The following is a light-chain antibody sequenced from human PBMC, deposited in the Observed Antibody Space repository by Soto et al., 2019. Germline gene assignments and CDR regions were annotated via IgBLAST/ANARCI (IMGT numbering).Light chain of an antibody. CDR1: QSISDY. V-gene: IGKV1-39*01. J-gene: IGKJ5*01. Sequence: DIQMTQSPSSLSASVGDKVTITCRASQSISDYLNWYQQKPGKAPKLLIYAASRLQSRVPSRFSGSESGTDFTLTISSLQPEDFATYYCQHYDHVQVTFGQGTRLEIK. CDR2: AAS. CDR3: QHYDHVQVT.